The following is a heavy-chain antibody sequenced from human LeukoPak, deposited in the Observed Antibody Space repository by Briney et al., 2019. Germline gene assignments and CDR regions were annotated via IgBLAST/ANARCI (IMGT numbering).Heavy chain of an antibody. CDR3: ARVLKNRGRGPTNYYYYYMDV. CDR1: GFTFSSYS. D-gene: IGHD2/OR15-2a*01. J-gene: IGHJ6*03. Sequence: GGSLRLSCAASGFTFSSYSMNWVRQAPGKGLEWVSYISSSSSTIYYADSVKGRFTISRDNAKNSLYLQMNSLRAEDTAVYYCARVLKNRGRGPTNYYYYYMDVWGKGTTVTVSS. CDR2: ISSSSSTI. V-gene: IGHV3-48*01.